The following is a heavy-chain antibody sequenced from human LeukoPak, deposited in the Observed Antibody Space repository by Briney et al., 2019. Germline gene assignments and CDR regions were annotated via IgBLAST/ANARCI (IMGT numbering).Heavy chain of an antibody. V-gene: IGHV3-30*14. CDR1: GFTFSTYA. Sequence: GGSLRLSCAASGFTFSTYAVHWVRQAPGKGLEWVAVISYDGTYKDYADSVKGRFTISRDNSKNTLYLQMNSLRAEDTAVYYCARDSSTMVRGVTANWGQGTLVTVSS. J-gene: IGHJ4*02. D-gene: IGHD3-10*01. CDR2: ISYDGTYK. CDR3: ARDSSTMVRGVTAN.